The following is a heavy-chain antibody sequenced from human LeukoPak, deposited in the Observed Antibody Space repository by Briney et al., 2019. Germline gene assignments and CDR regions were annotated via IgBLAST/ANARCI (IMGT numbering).Heavy chain of an antibody. CDR2: IASDGSST. Sequence: GGSLRLSCAASGFTFSSYGMSWVRQAPGKGLVWVSRIASDGSSTTYADSVKGRFSISRDNAKNTLYLQMNSLRVEDTAVYYCARGRPHGNDYWGQGTLVTVSS. V-gene: IGHV3-74*01. J-gene: IGHJ4*02. D-gene: IGHD4-23*01. CDR1: GFTFSSYG. CDR3: ARGRPHGNDY.